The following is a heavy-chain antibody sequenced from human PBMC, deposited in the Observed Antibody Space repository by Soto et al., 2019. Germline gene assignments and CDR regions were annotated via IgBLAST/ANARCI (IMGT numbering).Heavy chain of an antibody. CDR1: GGSFSGYY. V-gene: IGHV4-34*01. CDR2: IYHTGST. D-gene: IGHD2-21*01. CDR3: ARDSGGGADY. Sequence: SETLSLTCAVYGGSFSGYYWSWIRQPPGKGLEWIGEIYHTGSTTYNPSLNSRVTISVDKSKNQFSLELSSVTAADTAVYYCARDSGGGADYWGQGTLVTVSS. J-gene: IGHJ4*02.